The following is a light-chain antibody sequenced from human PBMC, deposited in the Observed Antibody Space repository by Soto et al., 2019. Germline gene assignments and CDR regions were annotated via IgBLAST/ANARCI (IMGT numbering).Light chain of an antibody. J-gene: IGKJ1*01. Sequence: DIQMTQSPSTLSASVGDRVTITCRASQSISSWLAWYQQKPGKATKLLIYDASSLESGVPSRFSGSGAGTEFTLTISSLQPDDFATYYCQQYNRYRTFGQGTKVEIK. CDR2: DAS. CDR3: QQYNRYRT. V-gene: IGKV1-5*01. CDR1: QSISSW.